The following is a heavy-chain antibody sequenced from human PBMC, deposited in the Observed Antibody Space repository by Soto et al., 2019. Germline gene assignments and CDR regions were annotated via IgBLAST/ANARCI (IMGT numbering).Heavy chain of an antibody. CDR3: ARDRMVRGPYYYGMDV. CDR2: IYYSGST. J-gene: IGHJ6*02. Sequence: KSSETLSLTCTVSGGSISSGGYYWSWIRQHPGKGLEWIGYIYYSGSTYYNPSLKSRVTISVDTSKNQFSLKLSSVTAADTAVYYCARDRMVRGPYYYGMDVWGQGTTVTVSS. D-gene: IGHD3-10*01. CDR1: GGSISSGGYY. V-gene: IGHV4-31*03.